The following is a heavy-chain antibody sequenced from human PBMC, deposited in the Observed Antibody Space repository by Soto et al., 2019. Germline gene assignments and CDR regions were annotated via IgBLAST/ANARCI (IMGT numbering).Heavy chain of an antibody. V-gene: IGHV1-2*04. D-gene: IGHD5-18*01. J-gene: IGHJ5*02. Sequence: AASVKVSCKASGYTFTGYYMHWVRQAPGQGLEWMGWINPNSGGTNYAQKFQGWVTMTRDTSISTAYMELSRLRSDDTAVYYCARGVDTAMVEGTNWFDPWGQGTLVTVSS. CDR2: INPNSGGT. CDR1: GYTFTGYY. CDR3: ARGVDTAMVEGTNWFDP.